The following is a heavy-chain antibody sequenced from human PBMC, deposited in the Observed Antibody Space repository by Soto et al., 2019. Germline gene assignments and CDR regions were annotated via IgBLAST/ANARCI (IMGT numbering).Heavy chain of an antibody. CDR3: ARVGPRYYYDSSGLGEYAFDI. CDR2: ISDDGGTT. Sequence: QPGGSLRLSCVASGFTFTSHAMTWVRQAPGKGLEWVSGISDDGGTTYYADSVKGRFTISRDNAKNSLYLQMNSLRAEDTAVYYCARVGPRYYYDSSGLGEYAFDIWGQGTMVTVSS. V-gene: IGHV3-23*01. CDR1: GFTFTSHA. J-gene: IGHJ3*02. D-gene: IGHD3-22*01.